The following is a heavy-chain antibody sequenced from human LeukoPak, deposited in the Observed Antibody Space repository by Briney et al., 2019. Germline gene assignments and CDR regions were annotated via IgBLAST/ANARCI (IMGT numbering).Heavy chain of an antibody. J-gene: IGHJ6*02. CDR3: ARGKPRINYYYYYGMDV. CDR2: INHSGST. V-gene: IGHV4-34*01. Sequence: TSETLSLTCAVYGGSFSGFYWSWIRHSPGKGLEWIGEINHSGSTNYNPSLKSRVAISVDASKDQFSLKLSSVTAADTAVYYCARGKPRINYYYYYGMDVWGQGPRSPSP. CDR1: GGSFSGFY. D-gene: IGHD1-14*01.